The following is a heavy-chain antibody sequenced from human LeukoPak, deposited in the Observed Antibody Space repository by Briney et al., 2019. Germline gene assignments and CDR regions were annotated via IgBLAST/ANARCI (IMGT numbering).Heavy chain of an antibody. Sequence: GASVKVSCKASGYTFTGYYMHWVRQAPGQGLEWMGWINPNSGGTNYAQKFQGRVTMTRDTSISTAYMELSRLRSDDTAVYYCARHLSAHSGSYTGFDYWGQGTLVTVSS. D-gene: IGHD1-26*01. CDR3: ARHLSAHSGSYTGFDY. J-gene: IGHJ4*02. V-gene: IGHV1-2*02. CDR1: GYTFTGYY. CDR2: INPNSGGT.